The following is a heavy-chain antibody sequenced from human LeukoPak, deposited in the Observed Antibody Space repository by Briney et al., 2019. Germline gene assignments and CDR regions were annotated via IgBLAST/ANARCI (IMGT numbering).Heavy chain of an antibody. CDR1: GYTFTSYY. Sequence: GASVKVSCXASGYTFTSYYMHWVRQAPGQGLEWMGIINPSGGSTSYAQKFQGGVTMTRDTSTSTVYMELSSLRSEDTAVYYCARATISSEPDYWGQGTLVTVSS. CDR2: INPSGGST. CDR3: ARATISSEPDY. V-gene: IGHV1-46*01. D-gene: IGHD3-22*01. J-gene: IGHJ4*02.